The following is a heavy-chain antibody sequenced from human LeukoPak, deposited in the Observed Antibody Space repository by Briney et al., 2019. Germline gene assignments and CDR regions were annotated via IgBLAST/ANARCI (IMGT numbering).Heavy chain of an antibody. CDR2: ISAYNGNT. CDR1: GYTFTSYG. J-gene: IGHJ6*03. V-gene: IGHV1-18*01. Sequence: ASVKVSCKASGYTFTSYGISWVRQAPGQGLEWMGWISAYNGNTNYAQKLQGRVTMTTDTSTSTAYMELRSLRSDDTAVYYCARVHCSGGSSYRGVYYYYYMDVWGKGTTVTVSS. CDR3: ARVHCSGGSSYRGVYYYYYMDV. D-gene: IGHD2-15*01.